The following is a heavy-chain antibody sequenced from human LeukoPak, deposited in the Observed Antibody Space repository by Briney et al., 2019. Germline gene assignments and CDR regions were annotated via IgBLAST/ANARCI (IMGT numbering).Heavy chain of an antibody. CDR3: AGQGSVLYRI. Sequence: SETLSLTCTVSGGSISGYYWSWIRQPPGKGLEWIGYIYYSGSTNYNPSLKSRVTISVDTSKNQFSLKLSSVTAADTAVYYCAGQGSVLYRIWGQGTMVTVSS. D-gene: IGHD3-10*01. J-gene: IGHJ3*02. CDR2: IYYSGST. V-gene: IGHV4-59*01. CDR1: GGSISGYY.